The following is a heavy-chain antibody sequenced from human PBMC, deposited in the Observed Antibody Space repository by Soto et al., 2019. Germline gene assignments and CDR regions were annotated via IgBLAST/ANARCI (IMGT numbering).Heavy chain of an antibody. J-gene: IGHJ6*03. CDR2: IYYSGST. Sequence: SETLSLTCTVSGGSISSYYWSWIRQPPGKGLEWIGYIYYSGSTNYNPSLKSRVTISVDTSKNQFSLKLSSVTAADTAVYYCARHGNKLRFLEEDYYYMDVWGKGTTVTVSS. CDR1: GGSISSYY. D-gene: IGHD3-3*01. CDR3: ARHGNKLRFLEEDYYYMDV. V-gene: IGHV4-59*08.